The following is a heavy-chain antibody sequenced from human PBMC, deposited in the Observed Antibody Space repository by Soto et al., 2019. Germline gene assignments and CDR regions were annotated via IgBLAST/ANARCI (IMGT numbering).Heavy chain of an antibody. J-gene: IGHJ5*02. V-gene: IGHV4-38-2*01. Sequence: SETLSLTCAVSGYSISSGYYWGWIRQPPGKGLEWIGSIYHSGSTYYNPSLKSRVTISVDTSKNQFSLKLSSVTAADTAVYYCARGWQNWFDPWGQGTLVTVYS. D-gene: IGHD2-15*01. CDR1: GYSISSGYY. CDR2: IYHSGST. CDR3: ARGWQNWFDP.